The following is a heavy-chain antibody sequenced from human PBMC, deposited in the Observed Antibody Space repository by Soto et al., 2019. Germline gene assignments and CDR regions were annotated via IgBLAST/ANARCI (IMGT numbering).Heavy chain of an antibody. Sequence: SETLSLTCAVSGGSISSGGYSWSWIRQPPGKGLEWIGYIYHSGSTYYNPSLKSRVTISVDTSKNQFSLKLSSVTAADTAVYYCARAIAAAASFDYWGQGTLVTVSS. CDR2: IYHSGST. J-gene: IGHJ4*02. D-gene: IGHD6-13*01. CDR3: ARAIAAAASFDY. CDR1: GGSISSGGYS. V-gene: IGHV4-30-2*01.